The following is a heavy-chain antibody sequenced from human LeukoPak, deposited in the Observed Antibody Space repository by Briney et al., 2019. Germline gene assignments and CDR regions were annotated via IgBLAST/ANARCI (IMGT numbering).Heavy chain of an antibody. D-gene: IGHD6-6*01. CDR3: ARDSSSSFDY. J-gene: IGHJ4*02. Sequence: PGGSLRLSCAASGFTLSSYGMHWVRQAPGKGLEWVAVISYDGSNKYYADSVKGRFTISRDNSKNTLYLQMNSLRAEDTAVYYCARDSSSSFDYWGQGTLVTVSS. V-gene: IGHV3-30*03. CDR1: GFTLSSYG. CDR2: ISYDGSNK.